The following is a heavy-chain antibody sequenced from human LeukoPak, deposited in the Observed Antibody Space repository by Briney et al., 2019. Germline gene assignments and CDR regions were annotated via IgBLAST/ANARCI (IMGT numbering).Heavy chain of an antibody. CDR2: IYYSGST. V-gene: IGHV4-39*01. CDR3: PKHNIAVTVAYDFAY. Sequence: SETLSLTSTDAGGSLISSMYYCGLIRQPPGKGLEWIGSIYYSGSTYYNPSLKSRVTISVDTSKNQFSLKLSSVTAADTAVYYCPKHNIAVTVAYDFAYWGQGTLVTVSS. CDR1: GGSLISSMYY. D-gene: IGHD6-19*01. J-gene: IGHJ4*02.